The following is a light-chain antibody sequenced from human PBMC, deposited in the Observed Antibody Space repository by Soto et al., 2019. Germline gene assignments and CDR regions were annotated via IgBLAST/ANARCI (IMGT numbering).Light chain of an antibody. CDR2: EVS. CDR1: SXDVGGYNY. V-gene: IGLV2-14*01. CDR3: SSYTSSSTYV. J-gene: IGLJ1*01. Sequence: QSVLTQPASVSGSPGQSITIYCTGTSXDVGGYNYVSWSQQHPGKAPQLMIYEVSKRPSGVSNRFSGSKSGNTASLTISGLQAEDEADYYCSSYTSSSTYVFGTGTKVTVL.